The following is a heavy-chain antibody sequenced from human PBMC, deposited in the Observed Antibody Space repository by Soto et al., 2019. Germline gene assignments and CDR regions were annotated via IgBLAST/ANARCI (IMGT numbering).Heavy chain of an antibody. CDR2: IIPIFGTA. J-gene: IGHJ6*02. CDR1: GGTFSSYA. Sequence: QVQLVQSGAEVKKPGSSVKVSCKASGGTFSSYAISWVRQAPGQGLEWMGGIIPIFGTANYAQKFQGRVTITADESTSTAYMELGSLRSEDTAVYYCARGIWAAVAISYYYYYGMDVWGQGTTVTVSS. CDR3: ARGIWAAVAISYYYYYGMDV. V-gene: IGHV1-69*01. D-gene: IGHD6-19*01.